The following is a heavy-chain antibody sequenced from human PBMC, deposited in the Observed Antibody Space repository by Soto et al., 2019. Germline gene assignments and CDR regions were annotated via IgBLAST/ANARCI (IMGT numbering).Heavy chain of an antibody. CDR1: GFTFSSYG. CDR2: ICFDGSKK. D-gene: IGHD3-16*02. V-gene: IGHV3-33*01. CDR3: ARGRDAYADHWGNYPASGMEV. J-gene: IGHJ6*01. Sequence: QVQLVESGGGLVQPGISLRLSCAASGFTFSSYGMHWVRQAPGKGLEWVSVICFDGSKKYYGGSVKGRFTVSRDTSKNTLYLKRNSLRAEDTAVYYGARGRDAYADHWGNYPASGMEVWGQGTRVNVS.